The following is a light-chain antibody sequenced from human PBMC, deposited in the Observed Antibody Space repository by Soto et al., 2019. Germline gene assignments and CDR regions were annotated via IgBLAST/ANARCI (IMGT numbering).Light chain of an antibody. V-gene: IGKV1-5*03. CDR2: EAS. CDR1: QTISSW. Sequence: DIQMTQSPSTLSGSVGDRVTITCRASQTISSWLAWYQQKPGKAPKLLIYEASTLKSGVPSRFSGSGSGTEFTLTISSLQPDGFATYYCQHYNSYSEAFGQGTKV. CDR3: QHYNSYSEA. J-gene: IGKJ1*01.